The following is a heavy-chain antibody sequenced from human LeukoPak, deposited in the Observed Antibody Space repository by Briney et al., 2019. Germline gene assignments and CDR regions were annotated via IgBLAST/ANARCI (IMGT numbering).Heavy chain of an antibody. CDR2: VSSSGGST. V-gene: IGHV3-23*01. CDR1: GFTFSSYA. D-gene: IGHD2-2*02. J-gene: IGHJ5*02. CDR3: ARVGGGYCSSTSCYRREAWFDP. Sequence: GGSLRLSCAASGFTFSSYAMSWVRQAPGKGLEWVSAVSSSGGSTNYADYVKGQFTISRDNSKNTVYLHMNNLRAEDTAVYYCARVGGGYCSSTSCYRREAWFDPWGQGTLVTVSS.